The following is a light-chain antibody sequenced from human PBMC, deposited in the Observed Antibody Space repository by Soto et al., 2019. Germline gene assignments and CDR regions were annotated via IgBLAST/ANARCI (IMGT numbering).Light chain of an antibody. CDR3: QSYDSSLTALV. CDR2: GNN. CDR1: SSNIGAPYG. J-gene: IGLJ2*01. V-gene: IGLV1-40*01. Sequence: QSVLTQPPSVSGAPGRRVTISCTGSSSNIGAPYGVHWYQQLPGTAPKLLIYGNNNRPSGVPDRFSGSQSDTSASLAITGLQAEDEADYYCQSYDSSLTALVFGGGTKLTVL.